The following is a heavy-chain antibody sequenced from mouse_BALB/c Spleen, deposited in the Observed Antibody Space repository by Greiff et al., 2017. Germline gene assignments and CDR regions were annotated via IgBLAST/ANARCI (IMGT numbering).Heavy chain of an antibody. CDR3: ARGYYRYDEYYFDY. V-gene: IGHV3-2*02. Sequence: DVKLQESGPGLVKPSQSLSLTCTVTGYSITSDYAWNWIRQFPGNKLEWMGYISYSGSTSYNPSLKSRISITRDTSKNQFFLQLNSVTTEDTATYYCARGYYRYDEYYFDYWGQGTTLTVSS. D-gene: IGHD2-14*01. CDR1: GYSITSDYA. J-gene: IGHJ2*01. CDR2: ISYSGST.